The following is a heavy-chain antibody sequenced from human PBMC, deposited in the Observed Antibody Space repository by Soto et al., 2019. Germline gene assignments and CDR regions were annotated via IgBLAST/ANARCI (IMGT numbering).Heavy chain of an antibody. Sequence: GASVKVSCKASGYTFTRYYMHWVRQAPGQGLEWMGWMNPNSGNTGYAQKFQGRVTMTRNTSISTAYMELSSLRSEDTAVYYCARSGSIFGVVSFDPWGQGTLVTVSS. CDR1: GYTFTRYY. D-gene: IGHD3-3*01. J-gene: IGHJ5*02. CDR3: ARSGSIFGVVSFDP. V-gene: IGHV1-8*01. CDR2: MNPNSGNT.